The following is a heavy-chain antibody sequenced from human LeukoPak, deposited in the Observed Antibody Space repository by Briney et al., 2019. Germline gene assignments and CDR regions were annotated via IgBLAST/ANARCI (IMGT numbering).Heavy chain of an antibody. D-gene: IGHD1-26*01. CDR1: GYTFTGYY. V-gene: IGHV1-2*02. Sequence: ASVKVSCKASGYTFTGYYMHWVRQAPGQGLEWMGWINPNSGGTNYAQKFQGRVTMTRDTSISTAYMEPSRLRSDDTAVYYCARVVSRWDPFDYWGQGTLVTVSS. CDR2: INPNSGGT. J-gene: IGHJ4*02. CDR3: ARVVSRWDPFDY.